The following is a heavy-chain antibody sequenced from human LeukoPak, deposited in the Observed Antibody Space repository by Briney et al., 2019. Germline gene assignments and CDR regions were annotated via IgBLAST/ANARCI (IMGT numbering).Heavy chain of an antibody. Sequence: PGGSLRLSCVASGFTFSSYWMSWVRQAPGKGLEWVANIKQDGSEKYYVDSVKGRFTISRDNAKNSLYLQMNSLRAEDTAVYYCARESSGWSQSDPFDYWGQGTLVTVSS. J-gene: IGHJ4*02. CDR1: GFTFSSYW. V-gene: IGHV3-7*01. CDR2: IKQDGSEK. D-gene: IGHD6-19*01. CDR3: ARESSGWSQSDPFDY.